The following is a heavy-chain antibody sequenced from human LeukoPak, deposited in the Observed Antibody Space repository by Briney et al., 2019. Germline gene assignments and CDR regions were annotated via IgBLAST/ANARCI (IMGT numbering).Heavy chain of an antibody. CDR3: AKGLLLWFGEFLEAFDI. J-gene: IGHJ3*02. D-gene: IGHD3-10*01. V-gene: IGHV1-46*02. CDR1: GYTFNSYY. Sequence: ASVKVSCKASGYTFNSYYMHWVRQAPGQGLEWMGIINPSGGSTSYAQKFQGRVTMTRDTSTSTVYMELSSLRSEDTAVYYCAKGLLLWFGEFLEAFDIWGQGTMVTVSS. CDR2: INPSGGST.